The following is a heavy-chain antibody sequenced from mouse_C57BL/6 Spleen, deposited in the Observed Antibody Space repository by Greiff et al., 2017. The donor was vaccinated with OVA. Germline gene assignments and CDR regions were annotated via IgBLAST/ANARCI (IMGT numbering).Heavy chain of an antibody. V-gene: IGHV5-4*01. D-gene: IGHD1-1*01. CDR1: GFTFSSYA. CDR2: ISDGGSYT. J-gene: IGHJ2*01. CDR3: ARDLAYYYGSSPFDY. Sequence: VESGGGLVKPGGSLKLSCAASGFTFSSYAMSWVRQTPEKRLEWVATISDGGSYTYYPDNVKGRFTISRDNAKNNLYLQMSHLKSEDTAMYYCARDLAYYYGSSPFDYWGQGTTLTVSS.